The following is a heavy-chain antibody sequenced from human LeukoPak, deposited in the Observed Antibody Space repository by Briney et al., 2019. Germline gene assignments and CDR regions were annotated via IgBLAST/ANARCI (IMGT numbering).Heavy chain of an antibody. V-gene: IGHV4-39*07. J-gene: IGHJ4*02. CDR2: IYYSGST. D-gene: IGHD3-10*01. CDR3: ARGLWFGDENPPYFDY. Sequence: SETLSLTCTVSGGSISSSSYYWGWIRQPPGKGLEWIGSIYYSGSTYYNPSLKSRVTISIDTSKNQFSLKLSSVTAAGTAVYYCARGLWFGDENPPYFDYWGQGTLVTVSS. CDR1: GGSISSSSYY.